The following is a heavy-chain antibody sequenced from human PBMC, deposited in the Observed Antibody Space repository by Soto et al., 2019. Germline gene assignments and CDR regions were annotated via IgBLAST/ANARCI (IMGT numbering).Heavy chain of an antibody. CDR3: GESIAARLNCLAP. V-gene: IGHV3-7*01. CDR2: IKQDGSEK. J-gene: IGHJ5*02. D-gene: IGHD6-6*01. Sequence: PGGSLRLSCAASGFTFSSYWMSWVRQAPGKGLEWVANIKQDGSEKYYVDSVKGRFTISRDNAKNSLYLQMNSLRAEDTAVYYCGESIAARLNCLAPGGKGTLVTVPS. CDR1: GFTFSSYW.